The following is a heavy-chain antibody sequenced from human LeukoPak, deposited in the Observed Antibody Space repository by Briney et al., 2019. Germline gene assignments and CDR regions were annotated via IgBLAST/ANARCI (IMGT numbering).Heavy chain of an antibody. V-gene: IGHV4-34*01. CDR1: GGSFSGYY. CDR3: ARGAVIVVVPAAILNWFDP. CDR2: INHSGST. D-gene: IGHD2-2*02. J-gene: IGHJ5*02. Sequence: XAVXGGSFSGYYWSWLRQPPGKGLEWIGEINHSGSTNYNPSLTSRGTISVEKTKNKLSLRLSSVTAADTAVYYCARGAVIVVVPAAILNWFDPWGQGTLVTVSS.